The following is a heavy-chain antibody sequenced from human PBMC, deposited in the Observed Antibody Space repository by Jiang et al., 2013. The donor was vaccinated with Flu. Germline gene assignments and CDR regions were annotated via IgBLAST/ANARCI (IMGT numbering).Heavy chain of an antibody. V-gene: IGHV1-8*01. CDR1: GYTFTSYD. CDR3: ARVLLTRGDYYYYGMDV. Sequence: SVKVSCKASGYTFTSYDINWVRQATGQGLEWMGWMNPNSGNTGYAQKFQGRVTMTRNTSISTAYMELSSLRSEDTAVYYCARVLLTRGDYYYYGMDVWGQGTTVTVSS. J-gene: IGHJ6*02. D-gene: IGHD3-10*01. CDR2: MNPNSGNT.